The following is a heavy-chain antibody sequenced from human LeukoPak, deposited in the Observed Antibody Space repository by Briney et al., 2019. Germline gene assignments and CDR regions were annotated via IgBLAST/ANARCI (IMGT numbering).Heavy chain of an antibody. D-gene: IGHD2/OR15-2a*01. Sequence: GGSLRLSCAASGFTFSSYAMSWVRQAPGKGLEWVSAISGSGGSTYYADSVKGRFTVSRDDPKDSLYLQMHTLRAEDTAVYYCARIDGPTVFTYYMDLWGKGTTVTVAS. CDR3: ARIDGPTVFTYYMDL. J-gene: IGHJ6*03. V-gene: IGHV3-23*01. CDR1: GFTFSSYA. CDR2: ISGSGGST.